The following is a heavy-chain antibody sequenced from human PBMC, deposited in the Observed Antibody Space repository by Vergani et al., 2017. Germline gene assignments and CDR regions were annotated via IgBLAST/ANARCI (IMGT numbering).Heavy chain of an antibody. CDR1: GYSFTSYW. D-gene: IGHD3-10*01. V-gene: IGHV5-51*01. CDR3: ARAAYYSSWRWGWFDP. CDR2: IYPGDSET. Sequence: EVQLVQSGAEVKKPGESLKISCKGSGYSFTSYWIGWVRQMPGKGLEWMGIIYPGDSETRYSPSFQGKITISADKSISTAYLQWSSLKASDTAMYYCARAAYYSSWRWGWFDPWGQGTLVSVAS. J-gene: IGHJ5*02.